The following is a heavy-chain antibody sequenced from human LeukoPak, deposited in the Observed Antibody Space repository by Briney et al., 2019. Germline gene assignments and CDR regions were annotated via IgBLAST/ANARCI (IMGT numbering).Heavy chain of an antibody. CDR3: ARSAVAATGGYFQH. Sequence: PGGSLRLSCAASGFTFSSYEMNWVRQAPGKGLEWVSYISSSGSTIYYADSVKGRFTISRDNAKNSLYLQMNSLRAEDTAVYYCARSAVAATGGYFQHWGQGTLVTVSS. CDR2: ISSSGSTI. D-gene: IGHD6-19*01. V-gene: IGHV3-48*03. CDR1: GFTFSSYE. J-gene: IGHJ1*01.